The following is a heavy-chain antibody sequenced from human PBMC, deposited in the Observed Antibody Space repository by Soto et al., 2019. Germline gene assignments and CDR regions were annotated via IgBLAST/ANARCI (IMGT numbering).Heavy chain of an antibody. D-gene: IGHD1-26*01. CDR3: ARREIQGPIDY. CDR1: GYSISGSNR. J-gene: IGHJ4*02. V-gene: IGHV4-28*01. Sequence: SETLSLTCAVSGYSISGSNRWGWIRQPPGKGLEWIGYIYYSGTTYYNPSLKSRVTMSVDTSKNQFSLKLTSVTAVDTAVYYCARREIQGPIDYWGQGTLVTVSS. CDR2: IYYSGTT.